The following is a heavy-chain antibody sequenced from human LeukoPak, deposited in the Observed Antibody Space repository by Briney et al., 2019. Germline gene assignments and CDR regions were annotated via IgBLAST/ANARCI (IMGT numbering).Heavy chain of an antibody. V-gene: IGHV3-7*01. Sequence: GGSLRLSCAASGFTFSSYWMSWVRQAPGKGLEWGANIKKDGSEKYYVDSVKGRFTISRDNAKTSLYLQMNSLRAEDTAVYYCARDFSGVTGYTYGRGIDYWGQGTLVTVSS. CDR3: ARDFSGVTGYTYGRGIDY. CDR2: IKKDGSEK. CDR1: GFTFSSYW. J-gene: IGHJ4*02. D-gene: IGHD5-18*01.